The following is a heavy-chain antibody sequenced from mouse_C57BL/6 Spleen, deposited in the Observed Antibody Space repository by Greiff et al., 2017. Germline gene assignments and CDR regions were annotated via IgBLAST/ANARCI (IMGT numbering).Heavy chain of an antibody. Sequence: EVQGVESGGDLVKPGGSLKLSCAASGFTFSSYGMSWVRQTPDKRLEWVATISSGGSYTYYPDSVKGRFTISRDNAKNTLYLQMSSRKSEDTAMYYCARQGDGSSPFAYWGQGTLVTVSA. CDR1: GFTFSSYG. CDR2: ISSGGSYT. D-gene: IGHD1-1*01. J-gene: IGHJ3*01. V-gene: IGHV5-6*01. CDR3: ARQGDGSSPFAY.